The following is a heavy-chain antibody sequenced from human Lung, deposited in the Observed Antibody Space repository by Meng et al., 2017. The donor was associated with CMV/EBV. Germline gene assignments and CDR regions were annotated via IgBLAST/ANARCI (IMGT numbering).Heavy chain of an antibody. V-gene: IGHV3-23*03. CDR1: GFTFSSYA. CDR3: ARDYCSSTSCYVDY. Sequence: GESXKISCAASGFTFSSYAMSWVRQAPGKGLEWVSFIYSGDSSTSYADSVKGRFTISRDNSKNTLYLQMNSLRAEDTAVYYCARDYCSSTSCYVDYWGQGXLVTVSS. D-gene: IGHD2-2*01. CDR2: IYSGDSST. J-gene: IGHJ4*02.